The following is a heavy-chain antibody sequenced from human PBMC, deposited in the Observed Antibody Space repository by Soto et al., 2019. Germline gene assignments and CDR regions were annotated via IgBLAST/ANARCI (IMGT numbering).Heavy chain of an antibody. J-gene: IGHJ5*02. CDR2: IIPIFGTA. Sequence: SVKVSCKASGGTFSSYAISWVRQAPGQGLEWMGGIIPIFGTANYAQKFQGRVTITADESTSTAYMELSSLRSEDTAVYYCARGDYDILTGYYIAWGQGTLVTVSS. D-gene: IGHD3-9*01. V-gene: IGHV1-69*13. CDR1: GGTFSSYA. CDR3: ARGDYDILTGYYIA.